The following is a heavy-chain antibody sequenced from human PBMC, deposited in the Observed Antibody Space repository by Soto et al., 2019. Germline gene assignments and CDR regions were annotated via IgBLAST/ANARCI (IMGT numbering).Heavy chain of an antibody. Sequence: QMQLVQSGAEVKKTGSSVTVSCKALGNTFTYRYLHWVRQAPGQALEWMGWITPFSGDVHYAQKFQERVSITMDRSINTAYMQMSSLRSDDTAMYFCAGGGAGSGPFTWELPDHWGQGTLVTVSS. CDR3: AGGGAGSGPFTWELPDH. CDR2: ITPFSGDV. D-gene: IGHD1-26*01. V-gene: IGHV1-45*02. J-gene: IGHJ4*02. CDR1: GNTFTYRY.